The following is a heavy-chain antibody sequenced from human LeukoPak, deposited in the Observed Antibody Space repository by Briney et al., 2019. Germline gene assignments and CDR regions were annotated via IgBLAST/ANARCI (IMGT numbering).Heavy chain of an antibody. Sequence: SETLSLTCAVYGGSFSGYYWSWIRQPPGKGLEWIGEINHSGSTNYNPSLKSRVTISVDTSKNQFSLKLSSVTAADTAVYYCARGYSSGWQGGFDYWGQGTLVTVSS. J-gene: IGHJ4*02. D-gene: IGHD6-19*01. CDR2: INHSGST. CDR3: ARGYSSGWQGGFDY. V-gene: IGHV4-34*01. CDR1: GGSFSGYY.